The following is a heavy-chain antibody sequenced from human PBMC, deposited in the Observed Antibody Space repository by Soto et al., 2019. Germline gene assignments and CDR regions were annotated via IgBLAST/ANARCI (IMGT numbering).Heavy chain of an antibody. D-gene: IGHD1-1*01. V-gene: IGHV3-23*01. CDR1: GFVFSSYA. J-gene: IGHJ4*02. Sequence: LRLSCAASGFVFSSYAMSWVRQAPGKGLEWVSAISGSGTTAYYADSVKGRFIFSRDNPKNTMYLQMNSLRAEDTAVYYCAKKVPGSNPLDSWGQGALVTVSS. CDR3: AKKVPGSNPLDS. CDR2: ISGSGTTA.